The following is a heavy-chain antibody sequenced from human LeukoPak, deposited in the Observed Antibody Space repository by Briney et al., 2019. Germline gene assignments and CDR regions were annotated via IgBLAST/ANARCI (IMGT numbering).Heavy chain of an antibody. D-gene: IGHD3-22*01. CDR3: ARGLLRYQAFDI. CDR1: GGSISSYY. Sequence: SETLSLTCTVSGGSISSYYWSWIRQPPGKGLEWIGYIYYSGSTNYNPSLKSRVTISVDTSKNQFSLKLSSVTAADTAVYYCARGLLRYQAFDIWGQGTMVTVSS. V-gene: IGHV4-59*01. CDR2: IYYSGST. J-gene: IGHJ3*02.